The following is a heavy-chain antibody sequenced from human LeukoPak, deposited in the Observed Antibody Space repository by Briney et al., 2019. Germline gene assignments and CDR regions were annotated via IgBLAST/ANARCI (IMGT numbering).Heavy chain of an antibody. J-gene: IGHJ4*02. Sequence: PGGSLRLSCAASGFTFDDYGMSWVRQAPGKGLELVSGINWNGGSTGYADSVKGRFTISRDNAKNSLYLQMNSLRAEDTALYYCARWGYYYDSSGYSLFDYWGQGTLVTVSS. CDR2: INWNGGST. CDR1: GFTFDDYG. V-gene: IGHV3-20*04. CDR3: ARWGYYYDSSGYSLFDY. D-gene: IGHD3-22*01.